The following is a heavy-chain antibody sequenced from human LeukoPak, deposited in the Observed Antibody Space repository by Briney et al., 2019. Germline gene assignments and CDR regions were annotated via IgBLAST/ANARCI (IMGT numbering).Heavy chain of an antibody. J-gene: IGHJ6*03. CDR2: IYYSGST. D-gene: IGHD3-22*01. V-gene: IGHV4-61*01. CDR1: GGSISSSSYY. CDR3: ARDQYYYDSSGYLPRDYYYMDV. Sequence: SETLSLTCTVSGGSISSSSYYWSWIRQPPGKGLEWIGYIYYSGSTNYNPSLKSRVTISVDTSKNQFSLKLSSVTAADTAVYYCARDQYYYDSSGYLPRDYYYMDVWGKGTTVTVSS.